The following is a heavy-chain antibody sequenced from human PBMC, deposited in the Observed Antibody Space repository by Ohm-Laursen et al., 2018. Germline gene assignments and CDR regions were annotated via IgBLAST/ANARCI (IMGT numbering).Heavy chain of an antibody. V-gene: IGHV1-2*02. CDR2: VNPSGGGT. Sequence: ASAKVSCKTSGYTFTAYYIHWVRQAPGQGLEWMGWVNPSGGGTNYAPSYQGRVSMTSDTSITTAYMDLNSLRFDDAAVYFCARDLAPYAGAFSAIQHYPYGLDVWGQGTTVTVSS. CDR3: ARDLAPYAGAFSAIQHYPYGLDV. J-gene: IGHJ6*02. D-gene: IGHD2-2*01. CDR1: GYTFTAYY.